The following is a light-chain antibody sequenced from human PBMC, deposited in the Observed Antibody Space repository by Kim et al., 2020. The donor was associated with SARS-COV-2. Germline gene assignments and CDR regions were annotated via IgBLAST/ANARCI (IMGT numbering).Light chain of an antibody. CDR2: LNSDGSH. V-gene: IGLV4-69*01. CDR3: QTWGTGNLRV. J-gene: IGLJ3*02. CDR1: SGHSSYA. Sequence: VKLTCTLSSGHSSYAIAWHQQQPEKGPRYLMKLNSDGSHSKGDGIPDRFSGSSSGAERYLTISSLQSEDEADYYCQTWGTGNLRVFGGGTQLTVL.